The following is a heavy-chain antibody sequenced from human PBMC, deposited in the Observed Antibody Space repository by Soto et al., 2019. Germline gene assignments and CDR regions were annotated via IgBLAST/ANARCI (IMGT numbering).Heavy chain of an antibody. J-gene: IGHJ6*02. CDR1: GGSISSSNW. CDR3: ARDRFLAAAGRYYYYGMDV. V-gene: IGHV4-4*02. CDR2: IYHSGST. D-gene: IGHD6-13*01. Sequence: SETLSLTCAVSGGSISSSNWWSWVRQPPGKGLEWIGEIYHSGSTNYNPSLKSRVTIPVDKSKNQFSLKLSSVTAADTAVYYCARDRFLAAAGRYYYYGMDVWGQGTTVTVSS.